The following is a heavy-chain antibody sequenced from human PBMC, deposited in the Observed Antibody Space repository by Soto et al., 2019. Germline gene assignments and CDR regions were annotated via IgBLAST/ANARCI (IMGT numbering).Heavy chain of an antibody. Sequence: GGSLRLSCAASGFTFSSYAMSWVRQAPGKGLEWVSDISGSGGSTYYADSVKGRFTISRDNSKNTLYLQMNSLRAEDTAVYYCAKAGSGWYTYFDYWGQGTLVTVSS. CDR3: AKAGSGWYTYFDY. D-gene: IGHD6-19*01. CDR2: ISGSGGST. J-gene: IGHJ4*02. V-gene: IGHV3-23*01. CDR1: GFTFSSYA.